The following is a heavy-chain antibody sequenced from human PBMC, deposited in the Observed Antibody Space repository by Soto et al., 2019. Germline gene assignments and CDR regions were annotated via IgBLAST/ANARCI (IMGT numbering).Heavy chain of an antibody. CDR2: ISYDGNNK. V-gene: IGHV3-30-3*01. Sequence: QVQLVESGGGVVQPGTSLRLSCAASGYTFSNYPIHWVRQAPGKGLQWVAVISYDGNNKYYADSVKGRFTISRDNSKNTLFLQMNSLRAEDTAVYYCARDGGSGYSYGYYDYYYGMDVWGQGTTVTVSS. J-gene: IGHJ6*02. D-gene: IGHD5-18*01. CDR3: ARDGGSGYSYGYYDYYYGMDV. CDR1: GYTFSNYP.